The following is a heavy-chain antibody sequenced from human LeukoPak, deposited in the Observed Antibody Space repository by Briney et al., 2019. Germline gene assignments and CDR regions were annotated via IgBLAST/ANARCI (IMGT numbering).Heavy chain of an antibody. Sequence: PGGSLRLSCAASGFAFNTYAMSWVRQAPGKGLEWVSTVGGSGDTTSYADSVKGRFTISRDNSMHTLYLQMNSLTAEDTAVYYCAKETYSIGWYYFDSWGQGTLVTVSS. D-gene: IGHD6-19*01. V-gene: IGHV3-23*01. CDR2: VGGSGDTT. CDR3: AKETYSIGWYYFDS. J-gene: IGHJ4*02. CDR1: GFAFNTYA.